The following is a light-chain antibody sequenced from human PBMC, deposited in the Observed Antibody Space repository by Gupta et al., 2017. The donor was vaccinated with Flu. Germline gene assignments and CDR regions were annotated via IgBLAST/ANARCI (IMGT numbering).Light chain of an antibody. CDR1: NADVSTYEY. V-gene: IGLV2-14*03. Sequence: TITSTNSNADVSTYEYVSWYQQHPGKSPSLLIYDDTLRPSGVSERFSGSKSSNTASLTISGLQVEDEADYYCSSYSGTTIFHIVFGEGTKLTV. J-gene: IGLJ2*01. CDR3: SSYSGTTIFHIV. CDR2: DDT.